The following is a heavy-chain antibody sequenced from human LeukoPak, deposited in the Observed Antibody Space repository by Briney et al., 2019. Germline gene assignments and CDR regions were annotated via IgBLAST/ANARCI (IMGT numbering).Heavy chain of an antibody. J-gene: IGHJ4*02. V-gene: IGHV3-21*01. D-gene: IGHD4-17*01. CDR1: GFTFSSYS. CDR3: ARDYGDFDY. Sequence: GGSLRLSCAASGFTFSSYSMKWVRQAPGKGLEWVTSIRSSSNYIYHADSVKARFTISRDNAKNSLYLQMNSLRAEDTAVYYCARDYGDFDYWGQGTLVTVSS. CDR2: IRSSSNYI.